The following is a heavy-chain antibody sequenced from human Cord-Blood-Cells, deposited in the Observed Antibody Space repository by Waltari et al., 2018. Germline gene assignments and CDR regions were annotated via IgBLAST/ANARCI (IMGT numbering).Heavy chain of an antibody. V-gene: IGHV4-34*01. CDR3: ARLPWGYCSSTSCYDACDI. D-gene: IGHD2-2*01. CDR1: GGSFSGYY. Sequence: QVQLQQWGAGLLKPSETLYLTCAVYGGSFSGYYWRWIRQPPGKGLEWIGEINHSGSTNYNPSLKSRVTISVDTSKNQFSLKLSSVTAADTAVYYCARLPWGYCSSTSCYDACDIWGQGTMVTVSS. CDR2: INHSGST. J-gene: IGHJ3*02.